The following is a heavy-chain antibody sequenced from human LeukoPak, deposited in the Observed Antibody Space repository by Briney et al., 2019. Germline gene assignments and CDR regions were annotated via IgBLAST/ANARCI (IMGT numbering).Heavy chain of an antibody. CDR2: MYPNRGNT. CDR1: GYTLTRYD. J-gene: IGHJ4*02. CDR3: VRKQRYYTGRDDY. V-gene: IGHV1-8*01. Sequence: GASVKVSCKASGYTLTRYDINWVRQATGHGLEWVGWMYPNRGNTDNLQKFQGRVTLPRNTSISTDSMDPSSLRSEETAVYLFVRKQRYYTGRDDYWGQRTLVTVSS. D-gene: IGHD3-3*01.